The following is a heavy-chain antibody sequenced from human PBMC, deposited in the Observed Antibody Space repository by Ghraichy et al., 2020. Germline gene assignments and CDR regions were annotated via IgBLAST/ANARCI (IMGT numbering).Heavy chain of an antibody. CDR1: GFTFSSYG. CDR3: ARESAVRRWLQSNGAFDY. Sequence: GGSLRLSCAASGFTFSSYGMHWVRQAPGKGLEWVAVIWYDGSNKYYADSVKGRFTISRDNSKNTLYLQMNSLRAEDTAVYYCARESAVRRWLQSNGAFDYWGQGTLVTVSS. V-gene: IGHV3-33*01. CDR2: IWYDGSNK. J-gene: IGHJ4*02. D-gene: IGHD5-24*01.